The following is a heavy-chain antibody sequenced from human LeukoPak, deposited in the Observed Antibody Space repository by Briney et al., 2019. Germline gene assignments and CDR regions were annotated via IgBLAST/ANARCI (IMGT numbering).Heavy chain of an antibody. CDR2: IYYSGST. CDR1: GGSISSYY. CDR3: AREDSSSWYHYFDY. D-gene: IGHD6-13*01. V-gene: IGHV4-59*01. J-gene: IGHJ4*02. Sequence: PSETLPLTCTVSGGSISSYYWSWIRQPPGKGLEWIGYIYYSGSTNYNPSLKSRVTISVDTSKNQFSLKLSSVTAADTAVYYCAREDSSSWYHYFDYWGQGTLVTVSS.